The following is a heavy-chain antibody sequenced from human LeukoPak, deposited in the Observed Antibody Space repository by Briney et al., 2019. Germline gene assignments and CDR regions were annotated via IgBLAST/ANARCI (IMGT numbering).Heavy chain of an antibody. CDR3: ARGRGTAQSSLFDY. CDR1: GFSLSTSEVG. CDR2: IYWNDGT. J-gene: IGHJ4*02. V-gene: IGHV2-5*04. Sequence: SGPTLVKPTQTLTLTCTFSGFSLSTSEVGVGWIRQTPGMALEWLALIYWNDGTYYHPSLRSRLTITRDSSENHIVLTMTNMAPVDTGTYFCARGRGTAQSSLFDYWGQGALVTVSS. D-gene: IGHD2-21*02.